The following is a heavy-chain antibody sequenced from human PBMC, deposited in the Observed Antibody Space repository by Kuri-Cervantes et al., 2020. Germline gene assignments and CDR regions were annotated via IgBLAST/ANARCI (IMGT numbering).Heavy chain of an antibody. CDR2: ISSSSSYI. CDR3: ARDSGPHITMVRGTPFDY. D-gene: IGHD3-10*01. V-gene: IGHV3-21*01. CDR1: GFTFSSYG. Sequence: GESLKISCAASGFTFSSYGMHWVRQAPGKGLEWVSSISSSSSYIYYADSVKGRFTISRDNAKNSLYLQMNSLRAEDTAVYYCARDSGPHITMVRGTPFDYWGQGTLVTVSS. J-gene: IGHJ4*02.